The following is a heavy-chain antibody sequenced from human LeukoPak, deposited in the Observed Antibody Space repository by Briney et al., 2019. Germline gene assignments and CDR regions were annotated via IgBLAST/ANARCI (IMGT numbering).Heavy chain of an antibody. CDR3: AASQDYYDSSGYYHDAFDI. Sequence: SETLSLTCAVSGGSISSGGYSWSWIRQPPGKGLEWIGYIYHSGSTYYNPSLKSRVTISVDRSKNQFSLKLRSVTAADTAVYYCAASQDYYDSSGYYHDAFDIWGQGTMVTVSS. CDR1: GGSISSGGYS. CDR2: IYHSGST. J-gene: IGHJ3*02. D-gene: IGHD3-22*01. V-gene: IGHV4-30-2*01.